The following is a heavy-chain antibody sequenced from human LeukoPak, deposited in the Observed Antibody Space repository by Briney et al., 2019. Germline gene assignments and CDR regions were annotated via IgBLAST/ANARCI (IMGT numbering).Heavy chain of an antibody. CDR2: IYYSGST. J-gene: IGHJ3*02. D-gene: IGHD3-22*01. V-gene: IGHV4-39*01. Sequence: KPSETLSLTCTVSGGSISSSSYYWGWIRQPPGKGLEWIGRIYYSGSTYYNPSLKSRVTISVDTSKNQFSLKLSSVTAADTAVYYCARHVKYYYDSSGYSDAFDIWGQGTMVTVSS. CDR3: ARHVKYYYDSSGYSDAFDI. CDR1: GGSISSSSYY.